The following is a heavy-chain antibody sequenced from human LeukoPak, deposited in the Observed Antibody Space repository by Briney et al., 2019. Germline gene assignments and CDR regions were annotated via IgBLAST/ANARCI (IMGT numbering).Heavy chain of an antibody. D-gene: IGHD3-10*01. CDR3: ARDLVGSAISYSSGAWDY. CDR1: GYTFTSNY. Sequence: ASVKVSCKAFGYTFTSNYMHWVRQAPGQGPEWMGVINPSGGSTSYAQKFQGRVTMTRDMSTSTVYMELSSLRPEDTAVYYCARDLVGSAISYSSGAWDYWGQGTLVTVSS. CDR2: INPSGGST. J-gene: IGHJ4*02. V-gene: IGHV1-46*01.